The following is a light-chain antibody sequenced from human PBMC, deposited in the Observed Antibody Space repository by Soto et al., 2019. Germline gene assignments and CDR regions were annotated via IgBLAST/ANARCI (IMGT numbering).Light chain of an antibody. CDR1: SSDGCGYNF. CDR2: EVS. J-gene: IGLJ1*01. Sequence: QSPLTQPPSSSGSPGQSVPLSFPGTSSDGCGYNFVSWCQQHPGKAPKLIVYEVSKRPSGVPDRFSGSKSGNTASLTVSGLQAEDEAEYYCSSYAGSNNYVFGTGSKVAVL. V-gene: IGLV2-8*01. CDR3: SSYAGSNNYV.